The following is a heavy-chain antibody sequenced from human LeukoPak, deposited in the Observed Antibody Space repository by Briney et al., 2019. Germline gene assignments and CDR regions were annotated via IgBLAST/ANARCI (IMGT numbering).Heavy chain of an antibody. D-gene: IGHD2-21*01. V-gene: IGHV2-5*02. CDR2: IYWDDDK. CDR3: GHRPGRGIPAAH. CDR1: GFSLSTSGVG. J-gene: IGHJ4*02. Sequence: SGPTLVKPTQTLTLTCTFSGFSLSTSGVGVGWIRQPPGKALEWLALIYWDDDKRYSPSLRSRLTITMDTSKNQVVLTMTNMDPVDTATYYCGHRPGRGIPAAHWGQGTLVTVSS.